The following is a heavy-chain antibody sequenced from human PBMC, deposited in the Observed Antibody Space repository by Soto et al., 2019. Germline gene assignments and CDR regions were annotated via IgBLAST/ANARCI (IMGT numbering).Heavy chain of an antibody. CDR2: INPSGGST. V-gene: IGHV1-46*01. J-gene: IGHJ5*02. CDR3: ARDRVTYYYDSSGYNNWFDP. D-gene: IGHD3-22*01. Sequence: ASVKVSCKASGYTFTSYYMHWLRQSPGQGLEWMGIINPSGGSTSYAQKFQGRVTMTRDTSTSTVYMELSSLRSEDTAVYYCARDRVTYYYDSSGYNNWFDPWGQGTQVTVSS. CDR1: GYTFTSYY.